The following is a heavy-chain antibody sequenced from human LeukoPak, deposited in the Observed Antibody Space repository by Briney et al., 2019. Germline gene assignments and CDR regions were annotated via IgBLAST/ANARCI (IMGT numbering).Heavy chain of an antibody. Sequence: PSETLSLTCAVYGGSFSGYYWSWIRQPPGKGLEWIGEINHSGSTNYNPSLKSRVTISVDTSKNQFSLKLSSVTAADTAVYYCARSLFGITIFNWGQGTLVTVSS. V-gene: IGHV4-34*01. CDR3: ARSLFGITIFN. CDR2: INHSGST. CDR1: GGSFSGYY. J-gene: IGHJ4*02. D-gene: IGHD3-9*01.